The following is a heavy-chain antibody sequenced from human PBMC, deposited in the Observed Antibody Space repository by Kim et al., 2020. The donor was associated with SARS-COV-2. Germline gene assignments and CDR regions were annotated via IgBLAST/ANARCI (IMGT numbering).Heavy chain of an antibody. CDR1: GDSMRSFY. CDR2: VFDDGTT. Sequence: SETLSLTCTVSGDSMRSFYWSWIRQFPGKEMEWIGYVFDDGTTDYNPSLKSRVTISIDTSKKQFYLELTSVTAGDTAVYYVAKSGGEQTFYSSYMAVWG. J-gene: IGHJ6*03. CDR3: AKSGGEQTFYSSYMAV. V-gene: IGHV4-4*08. D-gene: IGHD3-16*01.